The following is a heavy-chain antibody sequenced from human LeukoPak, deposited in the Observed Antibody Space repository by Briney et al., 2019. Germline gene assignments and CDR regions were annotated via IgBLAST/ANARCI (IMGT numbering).Heavy chain of an antibody. CDR3: ARASISIAGPFDY. V-gene: IGHV4-59*01. D-gene: IGHD6-13*01. J-gene: IGHJ4*02. CDR2: IYYRGST. CDR1: GGSISSYY. Sequence: SETLSLTCTVSGGSISSYYWSWIRQPPGKGLEWIGYIYYRGSTSYNPPLNSRVTISVDTSKNQFSLRLSSVTTADTAVYDCARASISIAGPFDYWGQGTLVTVSS.